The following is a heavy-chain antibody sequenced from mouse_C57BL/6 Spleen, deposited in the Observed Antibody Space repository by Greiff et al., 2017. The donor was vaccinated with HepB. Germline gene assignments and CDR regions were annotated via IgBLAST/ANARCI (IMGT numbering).Heavy chain of an antibody. Sequence: VQLQQSVAELVRPGASVKLSCTASGFNIKNTYMPWVKQRPEQGLEWIGRIDPANGNTKYAPKFQGKATITADTSSNTAYLQLSSLTSEDTAIYYCARGSSGYGAYWGQGTLVTVSA. V-gene: IGHV14-3*01. D-gene: IGHD3-2*02. J-gene: IGHJ3*01. CDR1: GFNIKNTY. CDR3: ARGSSGYGAY. CDR2: IDPANGNT.